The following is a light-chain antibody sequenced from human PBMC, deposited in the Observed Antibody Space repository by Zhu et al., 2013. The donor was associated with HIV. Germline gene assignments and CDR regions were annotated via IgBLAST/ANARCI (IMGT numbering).Light chain of an antibody. CDR3: QQYDNLPLT. V-gene: IGKV1-5*01. Sequence: DIQMTQSPSTLSASVGDRVTITCRASQSISSWLAWYQQKPGKAPNLLIYDASSLESGVPSRFSGSGSGTEFTLTISSLQPEDIATYYCQQYDNLPLTFGGGTKVEIK. J-gene: IGKJ4*01. CDR1: QSISSW. CDR2: DAS.